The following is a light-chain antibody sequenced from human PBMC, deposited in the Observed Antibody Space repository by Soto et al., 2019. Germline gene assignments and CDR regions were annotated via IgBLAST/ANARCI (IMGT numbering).Light chain of an antibody. J-gene: IGLJ1*01. Sequence: QSVLTQPASVSGSPGQSITISCTGTSSDVGRYNLVSWYQQHPGRAPKLMIYEGSKRPSGVSNRLSGSKSGNTASLTISGLQAEDEADYYCCSYAGSSTYVFGTGTKVTAL. V-gene: IGLV2-23*01. CDR2: EGS. CDR3: CSYAGSSTYV. CDR1: SSDVGRYNL.